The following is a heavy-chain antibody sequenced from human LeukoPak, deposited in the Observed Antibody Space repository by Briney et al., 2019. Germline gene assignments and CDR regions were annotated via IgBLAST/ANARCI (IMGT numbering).Heavy chain of an antibody. CDR3: AKAGRAIVQKVYSLDY. CDR2: ISGSGGST. J-gene: IGHJ4*02. Sequence: GGSLRLSCAASGFTVSSYAMSWVRQAPGKGLEWVSAISGSGGSTYYADSVKGRFTISRDNSKNSLYLQMKGLTAEDSALHYSAKAGRAIVQKVYSLDYWGQGTLVTVSS. D-gene: IGHD2-8*01. V-gene: IGHV3-23*01. CDR1: GFTVSSYA.